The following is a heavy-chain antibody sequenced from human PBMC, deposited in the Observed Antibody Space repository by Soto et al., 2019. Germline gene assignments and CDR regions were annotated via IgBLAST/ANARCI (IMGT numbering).Heavy chain of an antibody. CDR1: GGSISSGGYY. CDR3: ARAARFPASDDNWFDP. D-gene: IGHD2-2*01. V-gene: IGHV4-31*03. Sequence: SETLSLTCTVSGGSISSGGYYWSWIRQHPGKGLEWIGYIYYSGSTYYNPSLKSRVTISVDTSKNQFSLKLSSVTAADTAVYYCARAARFPASDDNWFDPWGQGTLVTVSS. CDR2: IYYSGST. J-gene: IGHJ5*02.